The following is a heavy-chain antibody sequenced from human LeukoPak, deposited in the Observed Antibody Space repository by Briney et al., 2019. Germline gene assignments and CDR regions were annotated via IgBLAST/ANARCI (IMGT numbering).Heavy chain of an antibody. J-gene: IGHJ4*02. CDR2: IYYSGST. V-gene: IGHV4-59*08. D-gene: IGHD4-23*01. Sequence: PSETLSLTCTVSGGSISSYYWSWIRQPPGKGLEWIGYIYYSGSTNYNPSLKSRVTISVDTSKNQFSLKLSSVTAADTAVYYCARTKGVVTPGAWDYWGQGTLVTVSS. CDR1: GGSISSYY. CDR3: ARTKGVVTPGAWDY.